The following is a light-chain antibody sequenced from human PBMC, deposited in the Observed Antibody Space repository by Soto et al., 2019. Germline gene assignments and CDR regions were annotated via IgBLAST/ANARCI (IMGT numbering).Light chain of an antibody. J-gene: IGLJ2*01. CDR2: VVR. CDR1: SSDVGGYNY. Sequence: QSVLTQPASVSGSPGQSITISCTGTSSDVGGYNYISWYQQHPGKPPKFFIYVVRNRPSGVSNRFSGSRSGNTASLTISGLQAEDEADYYCSSYTSSSTVIFGGGTKLTVL. CDR3: SSYTSSSTVI. V-gene: IGLV2-14*03.